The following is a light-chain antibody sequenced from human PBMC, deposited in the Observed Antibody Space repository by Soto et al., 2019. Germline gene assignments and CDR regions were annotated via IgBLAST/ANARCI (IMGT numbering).Light chain of an antibody. CDR3: LSYDSSISAYV. J-gene: IGLJ1*01. CDR1: SSDIGEGYH. V-gene: IGLV1-40*01. CDR2: DNN. Sequence: QSVLSQPPSXSLAPGQWYTISCTGGSSDIGEGYHVNWYQQLPSTATKLIILDNNNRPSGVPDRFTGSKSGTSASMAITGRQAEDEADYYCLSYDSSISAYVFGTGTKVTV.